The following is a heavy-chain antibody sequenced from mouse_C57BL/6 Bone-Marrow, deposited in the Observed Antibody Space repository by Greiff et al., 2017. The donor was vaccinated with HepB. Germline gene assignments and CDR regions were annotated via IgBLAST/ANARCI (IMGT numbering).Heavy chain of an antibody. V-gene: IGHV1-81*01. CDR1: GYTFTSYG. CDR2: IYPRSGNT. J-gene: IGHJ4*01. CDR3: ARCDYGYDAGAMDY. Sequence: QVQLQQSGAELARPGASVKLSCKAFGYTFTSYGISWVKQRTGQGLEWIGEIYPRSGNTYYNEKFKGKATLTADKSSSTAYMELRSLTSEDSAVYFCARCDYGYDAGAMDYWGQGTSVTVSS. D-gene: IGHD2-2*01.